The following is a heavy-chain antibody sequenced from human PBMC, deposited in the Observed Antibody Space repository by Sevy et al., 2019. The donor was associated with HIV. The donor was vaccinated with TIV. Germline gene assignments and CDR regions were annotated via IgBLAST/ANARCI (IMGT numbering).Heavy chain of an antibody. J-gene: IGHJ5*01. V-gene: IGHV3-20*04. CDR1: GFSFDDYT. Sequence: GGSLRLSCATSGFSFDDYTMNWVRQAPGKGLEWVAGINWNGNDVGYEESVEGRFTISRDNDKKFLYLQLTSLRADDTAFYFCAKDRRGYFTRDGYLISDSFDIWGRGTLVTVSS. D-gene: IGHD5-18*01. CDR3: AKDRRGYFTRDGYLISDSFDI. CDR2: INWNGNDV.